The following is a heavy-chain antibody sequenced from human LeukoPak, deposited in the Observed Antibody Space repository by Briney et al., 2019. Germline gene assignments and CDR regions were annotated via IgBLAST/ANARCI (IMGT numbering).Heavy chain of an antibody. CDR3: ARRFSSGYPDAFDI. D-gene: IGHD3-22*01. Sequence: PSETLSLTCAVYGGSFSGYYWSWIRQPPGKGLEWIGEINHSGSTNYNPSLKSRVTISVDTSKNQFSLKLSSVTAADTAVYYCARRFSSGYPDAFDIWGQGTMVTVSS. CDR1: GGSFSGYY. V-gene: IGHV4-34*01. CDR2: INHSGST. J-gene: IGHJ3*02.